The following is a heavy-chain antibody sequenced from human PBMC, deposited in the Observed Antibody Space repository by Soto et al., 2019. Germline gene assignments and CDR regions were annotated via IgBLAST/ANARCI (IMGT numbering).Heavy chain of an antibody. CDR3: ARDREVPYYCYYGMDV. CDR2: IYYSGST. V-gene: IGHV4-31*03. Sequence: QVQLQESGPGLVKPSQTLSLTCTVSGGSISSGGYYWSWIRQHPGKGLEWIGYIYYSGSTYYNPSLKSRVTISVDTSKNQFSLKLSSVTAADTAVYYCARDREVPYYCYYGMDVWGQGTTVTVSS. CDR1: GGSISSGGYY. J-gene: IGHJ6*02.